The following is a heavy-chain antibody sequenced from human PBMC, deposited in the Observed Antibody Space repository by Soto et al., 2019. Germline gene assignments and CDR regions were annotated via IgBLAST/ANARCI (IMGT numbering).Heavy chain of an antibody. CDR1: GYTFTGYY. V-gene: IGHV1-2*04. J-gene: IGHJ5*02. CDR3: ARSTPAYSYGQAPFDP. CDR2: INPNSGGT. D-gene: IGHD5-18*01. Sequence: ASVKVSCKASGYTFTGYYMHWVRQAPGQGLEWMGWINPNSGGTNYAQKFQGWVTMTRDTSISTAYMELSRLRSDDTAVYYCARSTPAYSYGQAPFDPWGQGTLVTVSS.